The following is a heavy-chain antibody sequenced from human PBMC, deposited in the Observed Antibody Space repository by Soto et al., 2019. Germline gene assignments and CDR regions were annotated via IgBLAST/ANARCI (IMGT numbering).Heavy chain of an antibody. V-gene: IGHV4-4*07. D-gene: IGHD6-19*01. J-gene: IGHJ6*02. Sequence: SETLSLTCTVSGGSISSYYWSWIRQPAGKGLEWIGRIYTSGSTNYNPSLKSRVTMSVDTSKNQFSLKLSSVTAADTAVYSCEREDRGWHEFHGMDVWGQGTTVTVSS. CDR2: IYTSGST. CDR1: GGSISSYY. CDR3: EREDRGWHEFHGMDV.